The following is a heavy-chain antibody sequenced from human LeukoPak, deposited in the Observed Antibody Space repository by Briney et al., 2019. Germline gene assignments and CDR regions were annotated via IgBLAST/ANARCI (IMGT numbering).Heavy chain of an antibody. CDR3: TRAQSGEFDY. D-gene: IGHD3-3*01. CDR2: INHSGST. J-gene: IGHJ4*02. CDR1: GESFSGYY. Sequence: SETLSLTCAVYGESFSGYYWNWIRQPPGKGLEWIGEINHSGSTNYNPSLKSRVTISVDTSKNQFSLNLSSVTAADTAVYFCTRAQSGEFDYWGQGTLVTVSS. V-gene: IGHV4-34*01.